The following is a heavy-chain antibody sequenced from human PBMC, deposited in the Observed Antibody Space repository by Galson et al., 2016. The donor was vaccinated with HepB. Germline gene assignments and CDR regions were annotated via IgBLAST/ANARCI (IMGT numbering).Heavy chain of an antibody. J-gene: IGHJ6*02. D-gene: IGHD3-3*01. V-gene: IGHV4-34*01. CDR3: AGSSSWSGFLDV. CDR1: GGSFSNYF. CDR2: IHHSGSR. Sequence: SETLSLTCAVHGGSFSNYFWTWIRQTPGRGLEWIGEIHHSGSRNSSPSLKSRFTISVDTSKNEFFLKLTSVTAADTGVYYCAGSSSWSGFLDVWGQGTTVSVSS.